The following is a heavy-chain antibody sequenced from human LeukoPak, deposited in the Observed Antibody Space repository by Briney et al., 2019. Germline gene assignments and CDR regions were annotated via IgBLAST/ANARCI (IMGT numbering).Heavy chain of an antibody. Sequence: ASVKVSCKASGYTFTSYGISWVRQAPGQGLEWMGWISAYNGNTNYAQKFQGRVTMTEDTSTDTAYMELSSLRSEDTAVYCCATKSSLSSSWYSYYGMDVWGQGTTVTVSS. CDR1: GYTFTSYG. CDR2: ISAYNGNT. CDR3: ATKSSLSSSWYSYYGMDV. V-gene: IGHV1-18*01. D-gene: IGHD6-13*01. J-gene: IGHJ6*02.